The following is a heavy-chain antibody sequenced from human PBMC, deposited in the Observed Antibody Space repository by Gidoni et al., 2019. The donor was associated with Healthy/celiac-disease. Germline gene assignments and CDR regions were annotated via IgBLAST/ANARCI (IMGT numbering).Heavy chain of an antibody. CDR2: INHSGST. CDR3: ASPGIAAAGLDAFDI. D-gene: IGHD6-13*01. J-gene: IGHJ3*02. CDR1: GGSFSGYY. V-gene: IGHV4-34*01. Sequence: QVQLQQRGAGRLKPPETLSLTCAVYGGSFSGYYWSWIRQPPGKGLEWIGEINHSGSTNYNPSLKSRVTISVDTSKNQFSLKLSSVTAADTAVYYCASPGIAAAGLDAFDIWGQGTMVTVSS.